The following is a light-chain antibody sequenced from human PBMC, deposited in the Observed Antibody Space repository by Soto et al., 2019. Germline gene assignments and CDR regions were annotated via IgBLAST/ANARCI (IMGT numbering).Light chain of an antibody. Sequence: QAVLTQPPSVSGAPGQRVIISCTGSSSTIGPGYDVHWYQQLPGTAPKLLIYGDSHRPSRVPDRFSGSKSGTSASLAITGLHAEDEADYYCQSYDRSLSASVVFGGGTKVTVL. J-gene: IGLJ2*01. CDR1: SSTIGPGYD. V-gene: IGLV1-40*01. CDR2: GDS. CDR3: QSYDRSLSASVV.